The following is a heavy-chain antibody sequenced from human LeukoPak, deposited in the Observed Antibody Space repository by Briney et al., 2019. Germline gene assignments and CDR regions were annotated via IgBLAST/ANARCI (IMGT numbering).Heavy chain of an antibody. Sequence: GASVKVSCKASGYTFTGYYMHWVRQAPGQGLEWMGGIIPIFGTANYAQKFQGRVTITADESTSTAYMELSSLRSEDTAVYYCARSPPPSMITFGGVIVFDYWGQGTLVTVSS. V-gene: IGHV1-69*13. CDR2: IIPIFGTA. J-gene: IGHJ4*02. CDR1: GYTFTGYY. D-gene: IGHD3-16*02. CDR3: ARSPPPSMITFGGVIVFDY.